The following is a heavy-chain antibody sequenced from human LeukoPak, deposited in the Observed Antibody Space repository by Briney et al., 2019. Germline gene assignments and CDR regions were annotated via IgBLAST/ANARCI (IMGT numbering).Heavy chain of an antibody. CDR1: GSTLSSDA. CDR3: AKVFHYGSGSYGSFEN. CDR2: ISGSGSST. V-gene: IGHV3-23*01. D-gene: IGHD3-10*01. J-gene: IGHJ4*02. Sequence: GGSLRLSCAASGSTLSSDAMSWVRQAPRKGLEWVSGISGSGSSTYYADSVKGRFTISRDNSKNTLYLQMNGLRADDTALYYCAKVFHYGSGSYGSFENWGQGTLVTVSS.